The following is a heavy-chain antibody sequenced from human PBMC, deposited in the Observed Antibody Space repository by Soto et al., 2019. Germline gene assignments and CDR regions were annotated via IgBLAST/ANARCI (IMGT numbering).Heavy chain of an antibody. CDR3: AKDHTWGGGTYSPFDC. CDR2: ISWHSANI. Sequence: EMQLVESGGGSVQPGRSLRLSCAASGFTFADYALHWVRQAPGKGLEWVSGISWHSANIGYADSVKGRFTISRDSAKNSLYLQMNSLRPEDTALYYCAKDHTWGGGTYSPFDCWGQGALVTVSS. CDR1: GFTFADYA. D-gene: IGHD1-26*01. J-gene: IGHJ4*02. V-gene: IGHV3-9*01.